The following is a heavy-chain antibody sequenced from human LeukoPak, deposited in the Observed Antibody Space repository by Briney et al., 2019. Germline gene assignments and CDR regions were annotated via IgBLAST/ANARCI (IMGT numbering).Heavy chain of an antibody. Sequence: GGSLRLSCAASGFTVSSNYMSWVRQAPGKGLEWVSVIYSGGSTYYADSVKGRFTISRDNSKNTLYLQMNSLRAEDTAVYYCARLDSSGYYLWFDPWGQGTLVTVSS. CDR1: GFTVSSNY. CDR3: ARLDSSGYYLWFDP. D-gene: IGHD3-22*01. J-gene: IGHJ5*02. V-gene: IGHV3-66*01. CDR2: IYSGGST.